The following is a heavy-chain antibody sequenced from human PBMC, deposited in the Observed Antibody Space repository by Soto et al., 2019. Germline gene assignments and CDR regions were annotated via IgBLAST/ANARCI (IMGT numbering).Heavy chain of an antibody. V-gene: IGHV3-9*01. CDR2: ITWNSRVL. CDR3: AKGRYDFWSPYYFDS. D-gene: IGHD3-3*01. Sequence: GGSLRLSXVGTGLNFDDFAMHWVRQAPGKGLEWVSGITWNSRVLAYADSVKGRFTISRDNARNSLYLQMDSLRDEDTALYYCAKGRYDFWSPYYFDSWGQGTLVTV. J-gene: IGHJ4*02. CDR1: GLNFDDFA.